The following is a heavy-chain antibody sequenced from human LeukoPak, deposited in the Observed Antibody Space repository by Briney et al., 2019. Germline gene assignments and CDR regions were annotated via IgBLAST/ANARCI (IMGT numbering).Heavy chain of an antibody. CDR1: GITLSNYW. V-gene: IGHV3-74*01. J-gene: IGHJ4*02. CDR2: INYEGSTT. Sequence: GGSLRLSCAASGITLSNYWMHWVRQVPGKGLVWVSRINYEGSTTSYADSVKGRFTISRDNAKNTLYLQMNSLRAEDTAVYYCAKDNLWFGELTTAAYWGQGTLVTVSS. CDR3: AKDNLWFGELTTAAY. D-gene: IGHD3-10*01.